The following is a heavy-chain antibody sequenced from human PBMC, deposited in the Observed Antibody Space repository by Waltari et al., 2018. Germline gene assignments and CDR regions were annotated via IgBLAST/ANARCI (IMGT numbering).Heavy chain of an antibody. J-gene: IGHJ4*02. Sequence: EVQLLESGGGLVQPGGSLRLSCAASGFTFSSYAMNWVRQAPGKWLEWVSSISSSSSYIYYADSVKGRFTISRDNAKNSLYLQMNSLRAEDTAVYYCARDFLTVTTDLDYWGQGTLVTVSS. D-gene: IGHD4-17*01. CDR2: ISSSSSYI. CDR3: ARDFLTVTTDLDY. CDR1: GFTFSSYA. V-gene: IGHV3-21*01.